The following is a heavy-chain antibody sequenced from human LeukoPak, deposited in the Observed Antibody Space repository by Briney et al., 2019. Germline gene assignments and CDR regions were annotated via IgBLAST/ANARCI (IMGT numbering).Heavy chain of an antibody. CDR1: GGSISGGSYS. V-gene: IGHV4-61*02. J-gene: IGHJ4*02. CDR3: ANLCTRIAAAGTCPH. D-gene: IGHD6-13*01. CDR2: IYTSGST. Sequence: PSQTLSLTCIVSGGSISGGSYSWSWIRQPAGKGLEWLGRIYTSGSTTYNPSLKSRVTISVDTSKNQFSLKLSSVTAADTAVYHCANLCTRIAAAGTCPHWGQGTLVTVSS.